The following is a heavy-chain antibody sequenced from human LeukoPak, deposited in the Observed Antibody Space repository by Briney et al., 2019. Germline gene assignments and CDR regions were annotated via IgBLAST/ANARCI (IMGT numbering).Heavy chain of an antibody. Sequence: GESLKISCKASGYYFASYWIGWVRQLPGKGLEWMGIIYPADSDTRYSPSFQGQVTISADKSISTAYVQWSSLKASDTAMYYCARHSPYTSGWPFDYWGQGTLVTVSS. D-gene: IGHD6-19*01. CDR1: GYYFASYW. CDR3: ARHSPYTSGWPFDY. CDR2: IYPADSDT. J-gene: IGHJ4*02. V-gene: IGHV5-51*01.